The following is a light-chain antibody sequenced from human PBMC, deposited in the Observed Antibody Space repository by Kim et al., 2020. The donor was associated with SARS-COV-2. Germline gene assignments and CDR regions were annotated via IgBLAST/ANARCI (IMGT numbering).Light chain of an antibody. CDR3: SSYTSSSVV. V-gene: IGLV2-14*03. CDR2: DVS. CDR1: SGDVGGYNS. J-gene: IGLJ2*01. Sequence: PGSSITTSCTGTSGDVGGYNSVSWYQQHPGKAPKLMIYDVSNRPSGVSNRFSGSKSGNTASLTISGLQAEDEADYYCSSYTSSSVVFGGGTQLTVL.